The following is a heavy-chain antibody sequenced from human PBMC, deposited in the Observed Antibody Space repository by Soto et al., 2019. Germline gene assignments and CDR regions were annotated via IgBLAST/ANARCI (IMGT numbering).Heavy chain of an antibody. CDR3: ARPHLSGRHYELRSAPTASLYNYGLGV. CDR2: ILPVFRIV. D-gene: IGHD3-3*01. V-gene: IGHV1-69*01. CDR1: GGTFNTYP. Sequence: QVQLEQSGAEVKKPGSSVKVSCQTSGGTFNTYPISWMRQAPGQGLEWLGGILPVFRIVNYAQQSQDRLNLPADEFTTSVYVALSCLTSEDTAVYFCARPHLSGRHYELRSAPTASLYNYGLGVWGQGTTVIVSS. J-gene: IGHJ6*02.